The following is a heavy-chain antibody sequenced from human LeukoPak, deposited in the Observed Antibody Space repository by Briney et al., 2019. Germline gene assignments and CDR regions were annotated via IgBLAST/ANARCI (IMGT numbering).Heavy chain of an antibody. D-gene: IGHD1-26*01. CDR1: GFTFTSSP. V-gene: IGHV3-30*04. CDR3: ARDVLVGATNYYFDY. CDR2: ISFAGNNQ. J-gene: IGHJ4*02. Sequence: QAGGSLRLSCAASGFTFTSSPMHWVRQAPGKGLEWVAVISFAGNNQYYADSVKGRFTISRGNSKNTLYLQMNSLRAEDTAVYYCARDVLVGATNYYFDYWGQGTLVTVSS.